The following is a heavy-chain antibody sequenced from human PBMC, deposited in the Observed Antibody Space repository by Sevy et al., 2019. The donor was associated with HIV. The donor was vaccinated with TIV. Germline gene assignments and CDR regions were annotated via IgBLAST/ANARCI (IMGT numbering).Heavy chain of an antibody. V-gene: IGHV4-4*02. CDR1: GGSIRSVNW. CDR3: ARGGETPRGSDP. Sequence: SETLSLTCTVSGGSIRSVNWWHWVRQPPGKGLEWFGEIYHTGGNKYNPSLKSRVTVSVDNSKNRFSLNLRSVTAADTAVYYCARGGETPRGSDPWGQGSLVTVSS. D-gene: IGHD3-16*01. J-gene: IGHJ5*02. CDR2: IYHTGGN.